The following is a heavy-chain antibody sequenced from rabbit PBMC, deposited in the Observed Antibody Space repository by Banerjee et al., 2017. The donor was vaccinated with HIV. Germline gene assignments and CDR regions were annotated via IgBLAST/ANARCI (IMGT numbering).Heavy chain of an antibody. Sequence: QLKAAGGGLVQNGGSLTLSCTASGFDFSSYYMSWVRQAPGKGLEWIGIIYAGKGSTDYASWVNGRFTISSDNAQNTVYLQMTSLTAADMATYFWSRVLVAGVLDLWGQGTLVTVS. CDR1: GFDFSSYY. J-gene: IGHJ4*01. CDR2: IYAGKGST. CDR3: SRVLVAGVLDL. D-gene: IGHD3-3*01. V-gene: IGHV1S7*01.